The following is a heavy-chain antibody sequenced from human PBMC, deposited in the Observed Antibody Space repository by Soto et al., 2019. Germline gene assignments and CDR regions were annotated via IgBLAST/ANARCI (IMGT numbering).Heavy chain of an antibody. J-gene: IGHJ2*01. CDR1: GFSLSTSGVG. Sequence: ASGPTLVNPTQTLTLTCTFSGFSLSTSGVGVGWIRQPPGKALEWLALIYWNDDKRYSPSLKSRLTITKDTSKNQVVLTMTNMDPVDTATYYCAHSSFYYDILTGYYYWYFDLWGRGTLVTVS. V-gene: IGHV2-5*01. CDR3: AHSSFYYDILTGYYYWYFDL. D-gene: IGHD3-9*01. CDR2: IYWNDDK.